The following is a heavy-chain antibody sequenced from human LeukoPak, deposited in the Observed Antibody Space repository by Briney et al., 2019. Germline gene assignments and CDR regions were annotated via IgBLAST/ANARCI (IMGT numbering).Heavy chain of an antibody. Sequence: GGSLRLSCAASGFTFSSYGMHWVRQAPGKGLEWVAVIWYDGSNKYYADSVKGRFTISRDNSKNTLYLQMNSLRAEDTAVYYCAKITGYVPGLIDYWGQGTLVTVSS. CDR1: GFTFSSYG. CDR3: AKITGYVPGLIDY. J-gene: IGHJ4*02. D-gene: IGHD5-12*01. CDR2: IWYDGSNK. V-gene: IGHV3-33*06.